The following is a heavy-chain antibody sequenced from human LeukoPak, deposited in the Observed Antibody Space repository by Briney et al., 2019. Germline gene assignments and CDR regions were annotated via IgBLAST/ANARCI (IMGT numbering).Heavy chain of an antibody. CDR3: ARFWGGNY. D-gene: IGHD3-3*01. CDR2: ISSGSSTI. J-gene: IGHJ4*02. CDR1: GFTFSSYS. V-gene: IGHV3-48*01. Sequence: GGSLRLSCAASGFTFSSYSMNWVRQAPGKGLEWVSYISSGSSTIYYADSVKGRFTVSRDNAKNSLYLQMNSLRAEDTAVYYCARFWGGNYWGQGTLVTVSS.